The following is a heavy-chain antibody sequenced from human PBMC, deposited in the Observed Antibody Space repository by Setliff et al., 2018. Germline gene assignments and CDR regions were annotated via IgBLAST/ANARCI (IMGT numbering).Heavy chain of an antibody. CDR2: ISYEGIDK. J-gene: IGHJ4*02. CDR1: GFTFSSYA. D-gene: IGHD3-9*01. Sequence: GGSLRLSCAASGFTFSSYALRWVRQAPGKGLEWVTLISYEGIDKYYADSVKGRFTVSRDNSKNTLYLQMNSLRAEDTAFYYCARGRHHDTLSGYIDFLGQGTLVTVSS. CDR3: ARGRHHDTLSGYIDF. V-gene: IGHV3-30*04.